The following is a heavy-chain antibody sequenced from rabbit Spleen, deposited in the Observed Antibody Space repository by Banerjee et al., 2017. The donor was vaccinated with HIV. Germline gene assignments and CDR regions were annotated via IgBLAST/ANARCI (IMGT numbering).Heavy chain of an antibody. J-gene: IGHJ6*01. V-gene: IGHV1S45*01. CDR1: GVSFSSNYY. D-gene: IGHD8-1*01. CDR2: IDGGNSGFT. CDR3: ARDTASSFSSYGMDL. Sequence: QQQLEESGGGLVKPGGTLTLTCTASGVSFSSNYYMSWVRQAPGKGLEWIACIDGGNSGFTYFASWAKGRFTCSKTSSTTVTLQMTSLTAADTATYFCARDTASSFSSYGMDLWGQGTLVTVS.